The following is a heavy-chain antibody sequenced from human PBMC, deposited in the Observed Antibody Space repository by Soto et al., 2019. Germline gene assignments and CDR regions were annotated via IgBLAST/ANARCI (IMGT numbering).Heavy chain of an antibody. D-gene: IGHD3-22*01. CDR1: GCSISGYY. Sequence: XETLSLTCTVSGCSISGYYWTWIRQPAGKGLDWIGRIYSSGITNYNPSLRSRVTMSVDTSRNQLSLRLTSVTAADTAVYFCARLYDSSGYYELEYWGQGALVTVS. J-gene: IGHJ4*02. V-gene: IGHV4-4*07. CDR2: IYSSGIT. CDR3: ARLYDSSGYYELEY.